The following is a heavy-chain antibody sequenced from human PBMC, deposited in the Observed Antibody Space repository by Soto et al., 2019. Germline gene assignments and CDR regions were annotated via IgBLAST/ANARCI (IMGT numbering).Heavy chain of an antibody. CDR1: GGTFSSYA. Sequence: QVQLVQSGAEVKKPGSSVKVSCKASGGTFSSYAISWVRQAXGQGLEWMGGIIPIFGTANYAQKFQGRVTITADESTXTAXMELSSLRSEDXAVXYCANLRGLEYSSSDWGQGTLVTVSS. CDR3: ANLRGLEYSSSD. V-gene: IGHV1-69*01. CDR2: IIPIFGTA. D-gene: IGHD6-6*01. J-gene: IGHJ4*02.